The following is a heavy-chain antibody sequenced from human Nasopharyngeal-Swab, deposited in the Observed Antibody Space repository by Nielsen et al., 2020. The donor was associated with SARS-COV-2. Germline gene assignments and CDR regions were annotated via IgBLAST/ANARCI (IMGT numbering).Heavy chain of an antibody. J-gene: IGHJ4*02. Sequence: GGSLRLSCAVSGVIFTDAWMTWVRQPPGKGLEWVGRIKSITDGGTTDYAEPVKGRFTISRDDSKNTLYLQMNSLKTEDTAVYYCTTDHSLELTAWGQGTLVTVSS. V-gene: IGHV3-15*01. CDR1: GVIFTDAW. CDR2: IKSITDGGTT. D-gene: IGHD1-7*01. CDR3: TTDHSLELTA.